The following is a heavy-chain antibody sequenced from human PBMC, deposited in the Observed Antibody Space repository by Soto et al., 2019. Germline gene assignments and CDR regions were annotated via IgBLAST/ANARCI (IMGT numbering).Heavy chain of an antibody. CDR3: ARSLDYDILTGYKNSNCYYYYMDV. Sequence: VASVKVSCKASGGTFSSYTISWVRQAPGQGLEWMGRIIPILGIANYAQKFQGRVTITADKSTSTAYMELSSLRSEDTAVYYCARSLDYDILTGYKNSNCYYYYMDVWGKGTTVTVSS. J-gene: IGHJ6*03. D-gene: IGHD3-9*01. CDR2: IIPILGIA. CDR1: GGTFSSYT. V-gene: IGHV1-69*02.